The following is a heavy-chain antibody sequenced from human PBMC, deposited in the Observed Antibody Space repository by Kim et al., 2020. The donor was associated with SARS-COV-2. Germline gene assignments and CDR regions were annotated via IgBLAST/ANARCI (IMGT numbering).Heavy chain of an antibody. CDR1: GFTFSTYA. CDR2: IGGSGINT. D-gene: IGHD2-21*01. Sequence: GGSLRLSCAASGFTFSTYAMSWVRQAPGKGLEWVSSIGGSGINTYYADSVKGRFTISRDNSKNTLFLQMNNLRAEDTAVYYCAKRRDSVVVVAPDDSWGQ. V-gene: IGHV3-23*01. J-gene: IGHJ4*02. CDR3: AKRRDSVVVVAPDDS.